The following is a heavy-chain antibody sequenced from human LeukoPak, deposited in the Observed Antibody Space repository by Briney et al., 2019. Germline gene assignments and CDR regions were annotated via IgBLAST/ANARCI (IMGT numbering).Heavy chain of an antibody. V-gene: IGHV1-69*01. CDR1: RCTFSSYA. D-gene: IGHD3-22*01. CDR3: ARAVPEDYDRSGYSNYFDY. J-gene: IGHJ4*02. Sequence: SVNVSCMASRCTFSSYAISWVRQAPGQGLEWMGGIIPIFGTSNYAQKFQGRVTITADESTSTAYMELNSLRSEDTAVYYCARAVPEDYDRSGYSNYFDYWGQGTLVTVSS. CDR2: IIPIFGTS.